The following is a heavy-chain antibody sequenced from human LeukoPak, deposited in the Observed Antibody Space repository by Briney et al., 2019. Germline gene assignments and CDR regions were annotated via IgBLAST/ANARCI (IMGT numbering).Heavy chain of an antibody. D-gene: IGHD3-22*01. CDR3: ARVLVVIGGRGASHYYYYMDV. CDR2: IIPIFGTA. Sequence: ASVKVSCKASGGTFSSYAISWVRQAPGQGLEWMGGIIPIFGTANYAQKFQGRVTITTDESTSTAYMELSSLRSEDTAVYYCARVLVVIGGRGASHYYYYMDVWGKGTTVTVSS. CDR1: GGTFSSYA. V-gene: IGHV1-69*05. J-gene: IGHJ6*03.